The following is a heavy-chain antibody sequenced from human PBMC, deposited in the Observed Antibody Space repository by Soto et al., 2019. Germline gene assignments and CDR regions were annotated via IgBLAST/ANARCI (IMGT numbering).Heavy chain of an antibody. CDR3: ARDTFGGAYDFLH. J-gene: IGHJ4*02. CDR2: ISSGGST. Sequence: EVQLVESGGGLVQPGGSLRLSCAASGFTVSSFYMTWVRQAPGKGLQWVAVISSGGSTYYADSVKGRFTISRDNSKNTLYLEMNSLRADDTAVYYCARDTFGGAYDFLHGGQGTLVTVSS. V-gene: IGHV3-66*01. CDR1: GFTVSSFY. D-gene: IGHD3-3*01.